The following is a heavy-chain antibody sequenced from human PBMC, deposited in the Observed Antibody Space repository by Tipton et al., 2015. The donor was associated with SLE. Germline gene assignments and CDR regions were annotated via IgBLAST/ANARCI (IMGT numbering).Heavy chain of an antibody. J-gene: IGHJ4*02. CDR2: INTSGST. D-gene: IGHD2-21*01. CDR3: ARTHLFSPFDF. V-gene: IGHV4-61*02. CDR1: GGSIASGSYY. Sequence: TLSLTCTVSGGSIASGSYYWSWIRQPAGRALEWIGRINTSGSTTYNPSLRGRVTISLDTSKNQFSLELSSVTAADTAVYYCARTHLFSPFDFWGQGTLVTVSS.